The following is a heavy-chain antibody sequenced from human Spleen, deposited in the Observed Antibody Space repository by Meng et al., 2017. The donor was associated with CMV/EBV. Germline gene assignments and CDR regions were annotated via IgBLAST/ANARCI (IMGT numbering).Heavy chain of an antibody. CDR3: VKVDERTIVTLPNAFDI. CDR1: GFTFSSYA. D-gene: IGHD3-9*01. CDR2: ITSGVGSA. V-gene: IGHV3-23*01. Sequence: GESLKISCAASGFTFSSYAMSWVRQAPGKGLEWVSGITSGVGSAYYAGSVKGRFTISRDNSKNTLYLQMNSLRAEDTAIYYCVKVDERTIVTLPNAFDIWGQGTMVTVSS. J-gene: IGHJ3*02.